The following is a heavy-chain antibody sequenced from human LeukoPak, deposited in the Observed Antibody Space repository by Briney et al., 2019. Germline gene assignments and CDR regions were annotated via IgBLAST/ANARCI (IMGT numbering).Heavy chain of an antibody. CDR2: IYYTGST. CDR3: ARHDPVGHFLRGMDV. D-gene: IGHD2/OR15-2a*01. Sequence: SETLSLTCAVSGGSISGYFWSWSRQPPGKGLEWIGYIYYTGSTIYNLSLRSRVTMSVDVSKNQFSLDLTSVTAADTAVYYCARHDPVGHFLRGMDVWGQGTTVTVSS. J-gene: IGHJ6*02. CDR1: GGSISGYF. V-gene: IGHV4-59*08.